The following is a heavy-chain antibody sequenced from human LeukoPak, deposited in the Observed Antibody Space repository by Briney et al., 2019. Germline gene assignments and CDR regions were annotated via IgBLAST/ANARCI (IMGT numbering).Heavy chain of an antibody. CDR2: IYYSGST. CDR1: GGSISSSSYY. J-gene: IGHJ1*01. Sequence: PSETLSLTCTVSGGSISSSSYYWGWIRQPPGKGLEWIGSIYYSGSTYYNPSLKSRVTISVDTSKNQFPLKLSSVTAADTAVYYCARVRPYDYDFWSGYPPSPYFQHWGQGTLVTVSS. CDR3: ARVRPYDYDFWSGYPPSPYFQH. D-gene: IGHD3-3*01. V-gene: IGHV4-39*01.